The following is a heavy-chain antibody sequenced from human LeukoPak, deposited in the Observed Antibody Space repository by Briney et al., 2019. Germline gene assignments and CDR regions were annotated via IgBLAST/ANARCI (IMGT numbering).Heavy chain of an antibody. V-gene: IGHV3-7*01. Sequence: PGKSLRLSCAASGFTFSSYWMSWVRQAPGKGLEWVANIKQDGSAKYYVDSVKGRFTISRDNAKNSLYLQMNSLRAEDTAVYYCARESSSWYAFDIWGQGTMVTVSS. CDR1: GFTFSSYW. CDR3: ARESSSWYAFDI. D-gene: IGHD6-13*01. CDR2: IKQDGSAK. J-gene: IGHJ3*02.